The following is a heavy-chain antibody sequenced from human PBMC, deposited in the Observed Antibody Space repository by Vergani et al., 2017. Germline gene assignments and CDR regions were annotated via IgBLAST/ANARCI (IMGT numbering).Heavy chain of an antibody. CDR1: GASIRSSNYY. Sequence: QLQLQESGPGLVNPSTTLSLTCSVSGASIRSSNYYLGWLRQPPGKGLEWIASIYYSGSTYYNPSLKSRVTISVDTSKNQFSLKLSSVPAADTAVYFCARHATVEWLVKLGWIDPWGQGILVTVSS. CDR3: ARHATVEWLVKLGWIDP. CDR2: IYYSGST. J-gene: IGHJ5*02. V-gene: IGHV4-39*01. D-gene: IGHD6-19*01.